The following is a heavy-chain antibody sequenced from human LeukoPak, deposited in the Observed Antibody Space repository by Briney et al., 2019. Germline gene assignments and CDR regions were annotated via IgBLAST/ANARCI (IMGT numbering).Heavy chain of an antibody. V-gene: IGHV4-39*01. CDR3: ASVRRGFGESSKYYAYYYMGV. CDR2: IYYSGST. CDR1: GASLGSYS. Sequence: PSETLSLTCIVSGASLGSYSWGWIRQPPGKGLEWIGNIYYSGSTYYNPSLKSRVTISLDTSKNQFSLKLSSVTAADTAVYYCASVRRGFGESSKYYAYYYMGVWGKGTTVTISS. D-gene: IGHD3-10*01. J-gene: IGHJ6*03.